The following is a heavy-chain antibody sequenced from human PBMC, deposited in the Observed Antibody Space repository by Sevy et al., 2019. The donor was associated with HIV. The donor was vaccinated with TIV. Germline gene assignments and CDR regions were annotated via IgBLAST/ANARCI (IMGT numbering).Heavy chain of an antibody. Sequence: GGSLRLSCAASGLTFSNFQMSSVRQAPEKGLEWVGRIKTKTEGETIDYAAPVSGRFTLSRDDSKNTLFLEMSRLKTEDTAVYYCTTSPGQGGHWGQGTLVTVSS. D-gene: IGHD3-16*01. CDR3: TTSPGQGGH. CDR1: GLTFSNFQ. V-gene: IGHV3-15*01. CDR2: IKTKTEGETI. J-gene: IGHJ4*02.